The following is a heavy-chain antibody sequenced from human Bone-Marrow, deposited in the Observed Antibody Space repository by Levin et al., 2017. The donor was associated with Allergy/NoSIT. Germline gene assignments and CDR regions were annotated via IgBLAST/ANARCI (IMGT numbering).Heavy chain of an antibody. CDR3: ARHRGTYGTPLEH. V-gene: IGHV1-69*13. CDR1: GGTFSNYA. D-gene: IGHD1-26*01. CDR2: TVPIFGST. J-gene: IGHJ4*02. Sequence: ASVKVSCKSSGGTFSNYAFSWVRQAPGQGFEWMGGTVPIFGSTKYAQKFQGRVAVTADESTSTAYMTLTSLRSEDTAIYYCARHRGTYGTPLEHWGQGTLVTVSS.